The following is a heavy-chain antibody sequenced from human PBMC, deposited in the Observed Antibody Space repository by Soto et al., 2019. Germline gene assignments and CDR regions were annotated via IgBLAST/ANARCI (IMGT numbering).Heavy chain of an antibody. CDR3: TRDPNGDHIGAFAF. D-gene: IGHD4-17*01. V-gene: IGHV3-23*01. J-gene: IGHJ3*01. CDR2: ITGSGGGT. CDR1: EFIFSAYA. Sequence: EVQVLESGGGLVQPGGSRRLSCTTSEFIFSAYAMTWVRQAPGAGLEWVSSITGSGGGTSYADSVKGRFSISRDNSKNTLYLRMNSLRVEDTAVYYCTRDPNGDHIGAFAFWGQGILVTVSS.